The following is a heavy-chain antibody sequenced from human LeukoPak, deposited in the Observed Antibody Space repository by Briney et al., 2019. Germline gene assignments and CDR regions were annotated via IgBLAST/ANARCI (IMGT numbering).Heavy chain of an antibody. Sequence: GGSLRLSCAASGFTFSSYWMSWVRQAPGKGLEWVANIKQDGSEKYYVDSVKGRFTISRDNAKNSLYLQMNSLRAEDTAVYCCARFGGYHGWGFDYWGQGTLVTVSS. CDR1: GFTFSSYW. CDR3: ARFGGYHGWGFDY. D-gene: IGHD3-16*01. V-gene: IGHV3-7*01. CDR2: IKQDGSEK. J-gene: IGHJ4*02.